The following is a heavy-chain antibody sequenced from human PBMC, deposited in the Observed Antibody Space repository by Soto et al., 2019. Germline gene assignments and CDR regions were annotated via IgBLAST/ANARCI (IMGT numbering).Heavy chain of an antibody. J-gene: IGHJ6*02. Sequence: SETLSLTCTVSGGSISSYYWSWIRQPPGKGLEWIGYIYYSGSTNYNPSLKSRVTISVDTSKNQFSLKLSSVTAADTAVYYCARLGSSYYYYGMDVWGQGTTVTVSS. CDR3: ARLGSSYYYYGMDV. CDR2: IYYSGST. D-gene: IGHD1-26*01. V-gene: IGHV4-59*01. CDR1: GGSISSYY.